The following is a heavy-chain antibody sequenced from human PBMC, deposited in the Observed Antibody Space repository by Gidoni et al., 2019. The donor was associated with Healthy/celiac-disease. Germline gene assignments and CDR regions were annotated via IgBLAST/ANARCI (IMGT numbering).Heavy chain of an antibody. Sequence: QVQLQESGPGLVKPSETLSLTCTVSGGSISSYYWSWIRQPPGKGLEWIGYIYYSGSTNYNPSLKSRVTISVDTSKNQFSLKLSSVTAADTAVYYCARETSGYYDSSGYYYGYFQHWGQGTLVTVSS. CDR2: IYYSGST. CDR3: ARETSGYYDSSGYYYGYFQH. J-gene: IGHJ1*01. V-gene: IGHV4-59*01. CDR1: GGSISSYY. D-gene: IGHD3-22*01.